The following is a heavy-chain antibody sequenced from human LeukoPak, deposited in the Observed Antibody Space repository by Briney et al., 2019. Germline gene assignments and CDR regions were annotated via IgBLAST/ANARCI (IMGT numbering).Heavy chain of an antibody. CDR3: ARQPTVTTKRGFWFDP. CDR2: IIPIFGTA. D-gene: IGHD4-17*01. J-gene: IGHJ5*02. Sequence: SVKVSCKASGGTFSSYAISWVRQAPGQGLEWMGGIIPIFGTANYAQKFQGRVTITADESTSTAYMELSRLRSDDTAVYYCARQPTVTTKRGFWFDPWGQGTLVTVSS. CDR1: GGTFSSYA. V-gene: IGHV1-69*13.